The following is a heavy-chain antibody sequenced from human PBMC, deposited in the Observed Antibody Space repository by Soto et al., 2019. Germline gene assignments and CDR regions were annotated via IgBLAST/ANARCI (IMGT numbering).Heavy chain of an antibody. J-gene: IGHJ4*02. CDR3: AGEKVGTTGIDF. CDR2: MNPNSGNT. V-gene: IGHV1-8*01. CDR1: GYTFTGYD. D-gene: IGHD1-26*01. Sequence: QAQLVQSGAEVKKPGASVKVSCKASGYTFTGYDINWVRQATGQGLEWMGWMNPNSGNTGYAQNFQGRVTMTRDNSTSTAYMELTSLRDDDSAVYYWAGEKVGTTGIDFWGQGTLVTVSS.